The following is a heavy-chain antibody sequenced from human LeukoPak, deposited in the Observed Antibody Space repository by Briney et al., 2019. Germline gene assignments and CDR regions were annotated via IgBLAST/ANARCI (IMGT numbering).Heavy chain of an antibody. J-gene: IGHJ4*02. D-gene: IGHD3-16*01. CDR2: ISSSGSTI. Sequence: GGSLRLSCAASGFTFSSYEMNWVRQAPGKGLEWVSYISSSGSTIYYADSVKGRFTISRDNAKNSLYLQMNSLRAEDTAVYYCARDQRGLGIDYWGQGTLVTVSS. V-gene: IGHV3-48*03. CDR3: ARDQRGLGIDY. CDR1: GFTFSSYE.